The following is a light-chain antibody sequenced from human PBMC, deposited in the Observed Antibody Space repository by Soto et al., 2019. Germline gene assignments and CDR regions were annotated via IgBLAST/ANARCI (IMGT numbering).Light chain of an antibody. CDR2: GAS. J-gene: IGKJ5*01. CDR3: HQYDNWPKT. V-gene: IGKV3-15*01. CDR1: QSVGIN. Sequence: ERVTTPSPDILSLSPGAGATLSCRASQSVGINLAWFQQKLGQAPRLLIYGASTRATGIPDRFSGSGSGTEFTLTISSLQSEDFAVYYCHQYDNWPKTFGQGTRVEI.